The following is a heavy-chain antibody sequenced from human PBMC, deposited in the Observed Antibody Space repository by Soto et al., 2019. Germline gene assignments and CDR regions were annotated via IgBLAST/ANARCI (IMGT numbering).Heavy chain of an antibody. Sequence: EYGPTLLNPTQTLPLTFTFSGFSLSTSGVGVGWIRQPPGKALEWLALIYWNDDKRYSPSLKXRLTITKDTSKNQVVLTMTNMDPVDTATYYCAHRHSTGFWAANPDMDVWGQGTTVTVSS. D-gene: IGHD3-3*01. V-gene: IGHV2-5*01. CDR1: GFSLSTSGVG. CDR2: IYWNDDK. J-gene: IGHJ6*02. CDR3: AHRHSTGFWAANPDMDV.